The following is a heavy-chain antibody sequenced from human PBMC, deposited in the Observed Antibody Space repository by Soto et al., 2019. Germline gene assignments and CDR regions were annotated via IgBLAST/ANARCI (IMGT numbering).Heavy chain of an antibody. J-gene: IGHJ6*02. CDR1: GFTFSSCA. Sequence: QPGGSLRLSCAASGFTFSSCAMGWVRQAPGKGLGWVSDIIDSGGSTYYADSVKGRFTISRDNSKSTLYLQMNSLRAEDTALYYCAKGRSYYYYYGVDVWGQGTTVTVSS. CDR2: IIDSGGST. CDR3: AKGRSYYYYYGVDV. V-gene: IGHV3-23*01.